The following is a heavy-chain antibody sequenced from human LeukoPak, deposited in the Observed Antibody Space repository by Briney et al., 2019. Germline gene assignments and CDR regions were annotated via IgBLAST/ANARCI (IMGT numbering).Heavy chain of an antibody. Sequence: ASVKVSCKAFGYTFTSYAMNWVRQAPGQGLEWMGWINTNTGNPTYAQGFTGRFVFSLDTSVSTAYLQISSLKAEDTAVYYCARDMIAAAGNWFDPWGQGTLVTVSS. J-gene: IGHJ5*02. CDR3: ARDMIAAAGNWFDP. CDR1: GYTFTSYA. D-gene: IGHD6-13*01. V-gene: IGHV7-4-1*02. CDR2: INTNTGNP.